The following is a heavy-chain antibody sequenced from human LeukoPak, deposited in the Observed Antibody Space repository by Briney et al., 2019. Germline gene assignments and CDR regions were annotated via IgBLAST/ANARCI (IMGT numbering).Heavy chain of an antibody. CDR3: ARGCYYERSGYCRVDY. V-gene: IGHV3-53*01. J-gene: IGHJ4*02. CDR1: GFTVSNNY. CDR2: IYSGGGT. D-gene: IGHD3-22*01. Sequence: GGSLRLSCAASGFTVSNNYMNWVRQAPGKGLEWVSIIYSGGGTYYADSVKGRFTISRDNSKNTLYLQMNSLRADDTAVYYCARGCYYERSGYCRVDYWGPGTLVTVSS.